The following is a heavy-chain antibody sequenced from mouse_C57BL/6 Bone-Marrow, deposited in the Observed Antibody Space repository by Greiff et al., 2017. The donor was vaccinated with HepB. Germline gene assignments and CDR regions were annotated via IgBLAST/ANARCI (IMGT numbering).Heavy chain of an antibody. CDR2: IYPGDGDT. CDR3: ARRRRAQATEFDY. J-gene: IGHJ2*01. CDR1: GYAFSSSW. V-gene: IGHV1-82*01. Sequence: VQLQQSGPELVKPGASVKISCKASGYAFSSSWMNWVKQRPGKGLEWIGRIYPGDGDTNYNGKFKGKATLTADKSSSTAYMQLSSLTSEDSAVYFCARRRRAQATEFDYWGQGTTLTVSS. D-gene: IGHD3-2*02.